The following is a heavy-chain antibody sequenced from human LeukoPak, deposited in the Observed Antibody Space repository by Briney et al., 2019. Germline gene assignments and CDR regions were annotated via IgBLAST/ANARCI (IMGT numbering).Heavy chain of an antibody. CDR1: GFTVSSNY. CDR2: IYSGGST. V-gene: IGHV3-53*01. CDR3: ARQPRYYYGMDV. J-gene: IGHJ6*02. Sequence: PGGSLRLSCAASGFTVSSNYMSWDRQAPGKGLEWVSVIYSGGSTYYADSVKGRFTISRDNSKNTLYLQMNSLRAEDTAVYYCARQPRYYYGMDVWGQGTTVTVSS.